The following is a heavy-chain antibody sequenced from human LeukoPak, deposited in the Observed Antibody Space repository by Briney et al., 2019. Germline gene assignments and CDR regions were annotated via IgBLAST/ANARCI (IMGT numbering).Heavy chain of an antibody. J-gene: IGHJ5*02. Sequence: MPSETLSLTCTVSGGSISSYYWSWIRQPPGKGLEWIGYIYYSGSTNYNPSLKSRVTISVDTSKNQFSLKLSSVTAADTAVYYCARQHYLGELSLPWFDPWGQGTLVTVSS. CDR1: GGSISSYY. V-gene: IGHV4-59*01. CDR2: IYYSGST. D-gene: IGHD3-16*02. CDR3: ARQHYLGELSLPWFDP.